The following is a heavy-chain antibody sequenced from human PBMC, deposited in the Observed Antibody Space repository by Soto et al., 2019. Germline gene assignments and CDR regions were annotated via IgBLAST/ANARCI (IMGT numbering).Heavy chain of an antibody. CDR2: IIPILGIA. CDR1: GGTFSSYT. J-gene: IGHJ6*02. CDR3: ARDELQLYGSGSTYYYYGMDV. Sequence: QVQLVQSGAEVKKPGSSVKVSCKASGGTFSSYTISWVRQAPGQGLEWMGRIIPILGIANYAQKFQGRVTITADKSTSTVYMELSSLRSEDTAVYYCARDELQLYGSGSTYYYYGMDVWGQGTTVTVSS. D-gene: IGHD3-10*01. V-gene: IGHV1-69*08.